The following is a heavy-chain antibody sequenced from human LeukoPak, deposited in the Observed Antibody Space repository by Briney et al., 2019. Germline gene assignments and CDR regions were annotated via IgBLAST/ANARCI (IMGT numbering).Heavy chain of an antibody. Sequence: GESLKISCKGSGYSSNNYWIGWVRQMPGKGLEWMGIIYSGDSDTRYSPSFQGQDTISADKSISTAYLQWSSLKASDTAMYYCARHSSSWPSGAFDIWGQGTMVTVSS. CDR2: IYSGDSDT. V-gene: IGHV5-51*01. CDR1: GYSSNNYW. J-gene: IGHJ3*02. CDR3: ARHSSSWPSGAFDI. D-gene: IGHD6-13*01.